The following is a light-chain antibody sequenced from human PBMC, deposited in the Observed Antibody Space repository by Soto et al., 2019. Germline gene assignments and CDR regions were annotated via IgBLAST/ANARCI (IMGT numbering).Light chain of an antibody. CDR2: DAS. CDR1: SSDVGGYNY. CDR3: SSYTTSNTRQIV. Sequence: QSALPQPASVSGSPGQSITISCTGTSSDVGGYNYVSWYQHHPGKAPKLLMYDASNRPSGISNRFSGSKSDNTASRTISRLQPEDEADYYYSSYTTSNTRQIVFGTGTKVTVL. J-gene: IGLJ1*01. V-gene: IGLV2-14*03.